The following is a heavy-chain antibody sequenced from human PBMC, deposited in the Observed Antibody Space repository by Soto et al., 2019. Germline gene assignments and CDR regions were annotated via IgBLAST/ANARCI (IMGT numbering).Heavy chain of an antibody. V-gene: IGHV1-69*01. CDR2: IIPIFGTA. CDR1: GGTFSSYA. D-gene: IGHD2-2*01. J-gene: IGHJ6*02. CDR3: ARYCSSTSCPYYYYYGMDV. Sequence: QVQLVQSGAEVKKPGSSVKVSCKASGGTFSSYAISWVRQAPGQGLGWMGGIIPIFGTANYAQKFQGRVTITADESTSTAYMELSSLRSEDTAVYYCARYCSSTSCPYYYYYGMDVWGQGTTVTVSS.